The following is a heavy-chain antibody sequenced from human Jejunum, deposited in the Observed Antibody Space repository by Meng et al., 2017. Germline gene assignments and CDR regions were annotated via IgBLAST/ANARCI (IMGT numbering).Heavy chain of an antibody. V-gene: IGHV1-18*01. CDR2: ISTYSDDT. D-gene: IGHD4-17*01. CDR1: GYTFVDYG. Sequence: QFHLVQSGPEVKTPGASVKVSCKASGYTFVDYGISWFRQAPGQGLEWMGWISTYSDDTNDVQKFQDRVTMTTDTSTSIAYMELRNLRFDDTAVYYCAGDKIGDYVWDYWRQGTLVTVSS. J-gene: IGHJ4*02. CDR3: AGDKIGDYVWDY.